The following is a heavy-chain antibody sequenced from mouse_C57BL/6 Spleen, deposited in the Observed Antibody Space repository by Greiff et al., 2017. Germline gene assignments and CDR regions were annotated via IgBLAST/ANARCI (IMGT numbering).Heavy chain of an antibody. Sequence: QVQLQQSDAELVKPGASVKISCKVSGYTFTDHTIHWMKQRPEQGLEWIGYIYPRDGSTKYNEKFKGKATLTADKSSSTAYMQLNSLTSEDSAVXYCARGLFITPYFDYWGQGTTLTVSS. D-gene: IGHD1-1*01. J-gene: IGHJ2*01. CDR2: IYPRDGST. CDR1: GYTFTDHT. V-gene: IGHV1-78*01. CDR3: ARGLFITPYFDY.